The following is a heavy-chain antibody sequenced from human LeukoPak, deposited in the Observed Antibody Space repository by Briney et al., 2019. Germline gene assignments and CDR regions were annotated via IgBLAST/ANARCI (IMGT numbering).Heavy chain of an antibody. CDR2: IYYSGST. V-gene: IGHV4-59*08. CDR3: ASLDYSNYACFDY. CDR1: GGSISSYY. J-gene: IGHJ4*02. D-gene: IGHD4-11*01. Sequence: SETLSLTCTVSGGSISSYYWSWIRQPPGKGLEWIGYIYYSGSTNYNPSLKSRVTISVDTSKNQFSLKLSSVTAADTAVYYCASLDYSNYACFDYWGQGTLVTVSS.